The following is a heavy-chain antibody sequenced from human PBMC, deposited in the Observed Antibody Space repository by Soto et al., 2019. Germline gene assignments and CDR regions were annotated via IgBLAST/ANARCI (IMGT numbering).Heavy chain of an antibody. CDR1: GYTFTSYF. Sequence: ASVKVSCKASGYTFTSYFMHWVRQAPGQGLEWMGMINPSGGSTTYAQKFQGRVTMTRDTSTSTVYMELSSLRSEDTAVYYCARVSVVTVDAFDIWGQGTMVTVSS. CDR3: ARVSVVTVDAFDI. J-gene: IGHJ3*02. V-gene: IGHV1-46*01. CDR2: INPSGGST. D-gene: IGHD2-15*01.